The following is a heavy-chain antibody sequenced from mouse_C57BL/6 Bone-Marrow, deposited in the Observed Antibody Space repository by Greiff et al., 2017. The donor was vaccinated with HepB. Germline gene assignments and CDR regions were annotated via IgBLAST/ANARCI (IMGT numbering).Heavy chain of an antibody. J-gene: IGHJ4*01. CDR3: VSYGLRDDKEY. V-gene: IGHV1-15*01. D-gene: IGHD2-12*01. CDR1: GYTFTDYD. Sequence: VQLQEPGAELVRPGASVTLSCKASGYTFTDYDMHWVKQTPVHGLEWIGDIDPDTGGTAYNQKFKGKAILTADKSSSTAYMELRSLTSEDSADYYCVSYGLRDDKEYWGQGTAVIVSA. CDR2: IDPDTGGT.